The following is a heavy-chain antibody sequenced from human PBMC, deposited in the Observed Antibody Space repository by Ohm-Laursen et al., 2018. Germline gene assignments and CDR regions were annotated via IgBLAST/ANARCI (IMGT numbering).Heavy chain of an antibody. CDR1: GFSFSGYA. D-gene: IGHD3-22*01. V-gene: IGHV3-23*01. CDR3: TKDRGGYSQHIDF. Sequence: SLRLSCAASGFSFSGYAMNWVRQAPGKGLEWVSTVSGSGSHTYYADSVKGRFTISRDNSKNTVYLQMSSLRADDTALYHCTKDRGGYSQHIDFWGQGTLVTVSS. CDR2: VSGSGSHT. J-gene: IGHJ4*02.